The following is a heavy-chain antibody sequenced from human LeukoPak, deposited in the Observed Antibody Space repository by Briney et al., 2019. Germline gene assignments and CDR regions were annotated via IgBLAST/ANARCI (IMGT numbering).Heavy chain of an antibody. CDR3: ARDRSPYGSGSYYPSAFDI. V-gene: IGHV4-4*07. CDR2: IYTSGST. Sequence: SETLSLTCTVSGGSISSYYWSWIRQPAGKGLEWIGRIYTSGSTNYNPSLKSRVTISVDKSKNQFSLKLSSVTAADTAVYYCARDRSPYGSGSYYPSAFDIWGQGTMVTVSS. J-gene: IGHJ3*02. D-gene: IGHD3-10*01. CDR1: GGSISSYY.